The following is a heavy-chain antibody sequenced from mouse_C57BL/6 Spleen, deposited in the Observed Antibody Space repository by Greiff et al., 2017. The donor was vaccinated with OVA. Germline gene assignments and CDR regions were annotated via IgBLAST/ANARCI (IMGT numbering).Heavy chain of an antibody. CDR1: GYTFTNYW. CDR2: IYPGGGYT. Sequence: VQLQQSGAELVRPGTSVKMSCKASGYTFTNYWIGWAKQRPGHGLEWIGDIYPGGGYTNYNEKFKGKATLTADKSSSTAYMQFSSLTSEDSAIYYCARHLTTVVEGWYFDVWGTGTTVTVSS. J-gene: IGHJ1*03. CDR3: ARHLTTVVEGWYFDV. D-gene: IGHD1-1*01. V-gene: IGHV1-63*01.